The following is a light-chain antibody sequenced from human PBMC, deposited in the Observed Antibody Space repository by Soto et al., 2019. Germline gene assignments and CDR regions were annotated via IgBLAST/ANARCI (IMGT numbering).Light chain of an antibody. CDR1: SSDIGAYKY. CDR3: CSYTSSSTLV. J-gene: IGLJ3*02. Sequence: QSVLTQPASVSGSPGQSITISCTGTSSDIGAYKYVSWYQVHPGKAPKVLIYEVRSRPSEVSDRLSGSKSGNAASLTIYGLQAEDEANYYCCSYTSSSTLVFGGGTQLTVL. CDR2: EVR. V-gene: IGLV2-14*01.